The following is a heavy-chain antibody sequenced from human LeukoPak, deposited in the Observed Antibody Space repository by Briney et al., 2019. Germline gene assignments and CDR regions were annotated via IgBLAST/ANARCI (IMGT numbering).Heavy chain of an antibody. V-gene: IGHV1-2*02. Sequence: EASVKVSCKASGYRFSDNYVHWVRQAPGQGLEYVGWINPKSGDTNFSQRFKGRVTMTSDTSISTVYLEMRKLRSDDTAVYFCARGKDDSTGHYDAFDIWGHGTMVTASS. CDR1: GYRFSDNY. D-gene: IGHD3-22*01. J-gene: IGHJ3*02. CDR2: INPKSGDT. CDR3: ARGKDDSTGHYDAFDI.